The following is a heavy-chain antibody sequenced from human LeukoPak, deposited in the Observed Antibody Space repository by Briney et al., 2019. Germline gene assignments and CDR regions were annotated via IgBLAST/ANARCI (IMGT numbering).Heavy chain of an antibody. D-gene: IGHD3-3*01. J-gene: IGHJ5*02. CDR1: GGSISSSSYY. CDR2: IYDSGST. CDR3: ASGYYDFWSGYYEGGNWFDP. V-gene: IGHV4-39*07. Sequence: SETLSLTCTVSGGSISSSSYYWGWIRQPPGKGLEWIGSIYDSGSTYYNPSLKSRVTISVDTTKNQFCLRRSSVTAADAAVYYCASGYYDFWSGYYEGGNWFDPWGQGTLVTVSS.